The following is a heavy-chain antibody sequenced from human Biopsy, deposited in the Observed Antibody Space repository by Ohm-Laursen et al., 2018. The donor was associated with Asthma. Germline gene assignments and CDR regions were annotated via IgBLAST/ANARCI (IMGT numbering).Heavy chain of an antibody. CDR2: ISSSGSTK. CDR1: GFPFGDFF. D-gene: IGHD1-26*01. Sequence: SLRLSCAASGFPFGDFFMTWVRQAPGKGLEWVASISSSGSTKYPSESVLGRCTISRDNTQKSMTLELRSLRVEDTAVYYCAKDKRYSGSYFDYWGQGTLVTVSS. J-gene: IGHJ4*02. V-gene: IGHV3-11*04. CDR3: AKDKRYSGSYFDY.